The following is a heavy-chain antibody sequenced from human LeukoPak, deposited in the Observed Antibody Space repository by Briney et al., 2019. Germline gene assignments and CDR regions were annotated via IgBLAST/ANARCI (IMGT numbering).Heavy chain of an antibody. CDR2: IYPGDSDT. V-gene: IGHV5-51*01. D-gene: IGHD3-22*01. CDR1: GYSFTSYW. CDR3: ARPYDSSGSPVEDYFDY. J-gene: IGHJ4*02. Sequence: GESLKISCKGSGYSFTSYWIGWVRQMPGKGLEWMGIIYPGDSDTRCSPSFQGQVTVSADKSISTAYLQWSSLKASDTAMYYCARPYDSSGSPVEDYFDYWGQGTLVTVSS.